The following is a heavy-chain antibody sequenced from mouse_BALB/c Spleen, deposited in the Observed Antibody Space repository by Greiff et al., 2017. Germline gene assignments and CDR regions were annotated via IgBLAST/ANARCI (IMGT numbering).Heavy chain of an antibody. V-gene: IGHV5-17*02. D-gene: IGHD2-1*01. CDR2: ISSGSSTI. CDR1: GFTFSSFG. Sequence: EVQRVESGGGLVQPGGSRKLSCAASGFTFSSFGMHWVRQAPEKGLEWVAYISSGSSTIYYADTVKGRFTISRDNPKNTLFLQMTSLRSEDTAMYYCARGGNYDYAMDYWGQGTSVTVSS. CDR3: ARGGNYDYAMDY. J-gene: IGHJ4*01.